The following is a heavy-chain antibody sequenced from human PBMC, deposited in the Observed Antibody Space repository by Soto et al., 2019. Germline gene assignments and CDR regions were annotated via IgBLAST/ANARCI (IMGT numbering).Heavy chain of an antibody. Sequence: GSLRLSCAASGFTFNNYAMSWVRQAPGKGLEWVSSISGSGINTYYADSVKGRFTISRDNSKNTLYLQMNSLRAEDTAVYYCAKYANSETATTWGGDLDSWGQGTLVTVSS. CDR1: GFTFNNYA. CDR3: AKYANSETATTWGGDLDS. J-gene: IGHJ4*02. D-gene: IGHD1-1*01. V-gene: IGHV3-23*01. CDR2: ISGSGINT.